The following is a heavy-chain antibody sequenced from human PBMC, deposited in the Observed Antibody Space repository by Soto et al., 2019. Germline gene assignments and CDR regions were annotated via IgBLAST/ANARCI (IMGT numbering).Heavy chain of an antibody. Sequence: QVQLQESGPGLVKPSETLSLTCTVSGGSISSYYWTWIRQPPGKGLEWIGYIYYSGSTNYNPSLKSRVTISVDTSKNQFSLKLSSVTAADTAVYYCARDSKRGYSGYDKRDYWGQGTLVTVSS. V-gene: IGHV4-59*01. CDR2: IYYSGST. CDR3: ARDSKRGYSGYDKRDY. J-gene: IGHJ4*02. CDR1: GGSISSYY. D-gene: IGHD5-12*01.